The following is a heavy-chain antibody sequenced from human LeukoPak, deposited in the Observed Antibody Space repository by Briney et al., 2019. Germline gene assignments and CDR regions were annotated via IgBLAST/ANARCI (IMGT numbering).Heavy chain of an antibody. CDR2: VSSKGGST. D-gene: IGHD3-22*01. CDR3: ARVNSSGYYYGAFDI. J-gene: IGHJ3*02. CDR1: GFTFSSFA. V-gene: IGHV3-64*01. Sequence: GGSLRLSCAASGFTFSSFAMHWVRQAPGKGLEYVSTVSSKGGSTYYANSVKGRFTISRDNSKNTLYLQMGSLRPEDMAVYYCARVNSSGYYYGAFDIWGQGTMVTVSS.